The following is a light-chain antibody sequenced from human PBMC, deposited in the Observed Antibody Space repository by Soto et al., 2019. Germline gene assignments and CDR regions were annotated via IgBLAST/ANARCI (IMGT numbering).Light chain of an antibody. Sequence: QSALTQPASVSGSPGQSITISCTGTSSDVGYYNYVSWYQQHPGKAPKLMIYEVSNRPSGVSNRFSGSKSGNTASLTISGLQAEDESDYYCSSYTISSLVVFGGGTKLTVL. CDR3: SSYTISSLVV. V-gene: IGLV2-14*01. J-gene: IGLJ2*01. CDR2: EVS. CDR1: SSDVGYYNY.